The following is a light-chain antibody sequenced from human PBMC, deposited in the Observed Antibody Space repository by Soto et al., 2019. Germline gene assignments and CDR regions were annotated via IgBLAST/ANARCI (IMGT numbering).Light chain of an antibody. V-gene: IGKV3-20*01. J-gene: IGKJ5*01. Sequence: DIVLTQSPGTLSLSPGERATLSCRASQSVSSSYLAWYQQKPGQAPRLLIYDASSRATGIPDRFSGSGSGTDFTLTISRLEPEDVAVYYCQQYGSSPPITFGQGTRLEIK. CDR3: QQYGSSPPIT. CDR1: QSVSSSY. CDR2: DAS.